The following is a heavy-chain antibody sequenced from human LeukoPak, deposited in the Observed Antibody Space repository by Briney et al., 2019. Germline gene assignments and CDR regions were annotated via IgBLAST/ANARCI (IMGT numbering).Heavy chain of an antibody. D-gene: IGHD2-15*01. Sequence: GGSLRLSCAVSGITVSTKYMSWVCQAPGKGLEWVSVIYGGESTNYADSVKGRFTISRDNSKNTLSLHMNSLRAEDTAIYYCADVLDMDVWGQGTTVTVSS. CDR3: ADVLDMDV. V-gene: IGHV3-66*01. J-gene: IGHJ6*02. CDR2: IYGGEST. CDR1: GITVSTKY.